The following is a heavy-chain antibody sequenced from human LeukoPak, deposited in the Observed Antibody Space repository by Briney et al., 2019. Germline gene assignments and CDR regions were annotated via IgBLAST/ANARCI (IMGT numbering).Heavy chain of an antibody. Sequence: SETLSLTCTVSGGSISSYYWSWIRQPPGKGLEWIGYIYYSGSTNYNPSLKSRVTISVDTSKNRFSLKLSSVTAADTAVYYCATYDFWSGLSLDYWGQGTLVTVSS. D-gene: IGHD3-3*01. J-gene: IGHJ4*02. CDR1: GGSISSYY. CDR3: ATYDFWSGLSLDY. CDR2: IYYSGST. V-gene: IGHV4-59*01.